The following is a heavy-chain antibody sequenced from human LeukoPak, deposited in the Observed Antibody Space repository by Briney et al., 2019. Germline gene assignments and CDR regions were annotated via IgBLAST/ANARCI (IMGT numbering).Heavy chain of an antibody. CDR2: ISTFNNYT. CDR3: ARDEDYGIFVNIDH. D-gene: IGHD4/OR15-4a*01. Sequence: VASVKVSCKASGYSFVLYGISWVRQAPGQGPEWMGWISTFNNYTQHAQKFQDRLTMTTDTSTSSAYMELRSLTSHDTAVYYCARDEDYGIFVNIDHWGQGTLVTVSS. CDR1: GYSFVLYG. V-gene: IGHV1-18*01. J-gene: IGHJ4*02.